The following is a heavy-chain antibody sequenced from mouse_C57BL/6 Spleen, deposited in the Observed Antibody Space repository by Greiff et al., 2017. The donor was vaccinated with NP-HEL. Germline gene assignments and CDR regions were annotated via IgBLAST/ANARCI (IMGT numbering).Heavy chain of an antibody. D-gene: IGHD2-5*01. CDR3: AKNPNYSKNYYAMDY. CDR1: GFSLTSYG. V-gene: IGHV2-5*01. J-gene: IGHJ4*01. CDR2: IWRGGST. Sequence: VQLQQSGPGLVQPSQSLSITCTVSGFSLTSYGVHWVRQSPGKGLEWLGVIWRGGSTDYNAAFMSRLSITKDNSKSQVFFKMNSLQADDTAIYYCAKNPNYSKNYYAMDYWGQGTSVTVSS.